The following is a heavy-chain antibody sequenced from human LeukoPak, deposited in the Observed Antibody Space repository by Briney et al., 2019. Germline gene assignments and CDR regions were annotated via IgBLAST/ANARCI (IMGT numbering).Heavy chain of an antibody. Sequence: GGSLRLSCAASGFTFTSYAMSWVRQAPGKGLEWVSAIIVSGGSTYYADSVKGRFTISRDNSKNTLYLQMNSLRAEDTAVYYCANGVTYYYDSSGYSPLDYWGQGTLVTVSS. CDR3: ANGVTYYYDSSGYSPLDY. CDR2: IIVSGGST. V-gene: IGHV3-23*01. J-gene: IGHJ4*02. CDR1: GFTFTSYA. D-gene: IGHD3-22*01.